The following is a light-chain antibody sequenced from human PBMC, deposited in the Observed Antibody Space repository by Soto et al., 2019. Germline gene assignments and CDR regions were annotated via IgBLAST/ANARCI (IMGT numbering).Light chain of an antibody. CDR1: SSDVGGYNY. V-gene: IGLV2-14*01. Sequence: QSVLTQPASVSGSPGQSITISCTGTSSDVGGYNYVSWYQQHPGKAPKLMIYEVSNRPSGVPDRISGSKSGTSASLAITGLQAEDEADYYCQSYDISLSGYVFGTGTKVTVL. CDR2: EVS. CDR3: QSYDISLSGYV. J-gene: IGLJ1*01.